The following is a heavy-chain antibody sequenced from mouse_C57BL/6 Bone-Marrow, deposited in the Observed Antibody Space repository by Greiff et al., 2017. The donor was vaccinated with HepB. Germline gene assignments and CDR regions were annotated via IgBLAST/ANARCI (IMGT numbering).Heavy chain of an antibody. D-gene: IGHD1-1*01. J-gene: IGHJ1*03. V-gene: IGHV1-18*01. CDR2: INPNNGGT. CDR3: ARSGDYGSSWGWYFDV. CDR1: GYTFTDYN. Sequence: EVQLQQSGPELVKPGASVKIPCKASGYTFTDYNMDWVKQSHGKSLEWIGDINPNNGGTIYNQKFKGKATLTVDKSSSTAYMELRSLTSEDTAVYYCARSGDYGSSWGWYFDVWGTGTTVTVSS.